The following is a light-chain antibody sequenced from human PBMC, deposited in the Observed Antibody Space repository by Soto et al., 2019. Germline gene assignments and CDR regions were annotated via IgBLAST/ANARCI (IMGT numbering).Light chain of an antibody. V-gene: IGLV2-14*01. CDR3: NSYTTSSTWV. CDR1: SSDVGTYNF. CDR2: DVS. J-gene: IGLJ3*02. Sequence: QSALTQPASVSGSPGQSITISCTGTSSDVGTYNFVSWYQQHPGKVPKLMIYDVSNRPSGVSNRFSGSKSGNTASLTISGPQAEDEADYYCNSYTTSSTWVFGGGTKLTVL.